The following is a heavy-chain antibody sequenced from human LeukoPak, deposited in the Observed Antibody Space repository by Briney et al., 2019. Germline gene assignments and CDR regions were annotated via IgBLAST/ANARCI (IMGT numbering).Heavy chain of an antibody. CDR3: ARSGVDTAMVTFFDY. J-gene: IGHJ4*02. CDR2: INHSGST. V-gene: IGHV4-34*01. CDR1: GGSFSGYY. Sequence: PSETLSLTCAVYGGSFSGYYWSWIRQPPGKGLEWIGEINHSGSTNYNPSLKSRVTISVDTSKNQFSLKLSSVTAADTAVYYCARSGVDTAMVTFFDYWGQGTLVTVSS. D-gene: IGHD5-18*01.